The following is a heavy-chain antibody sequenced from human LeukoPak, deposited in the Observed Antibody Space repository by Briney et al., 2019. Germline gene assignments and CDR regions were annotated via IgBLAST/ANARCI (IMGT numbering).Heavy chain of an antibody. Sequence: GGSLRLSCAASGFTFSSYSMNWVRQAPGKGLEWVSAISGSGGSTYYADSVKGRFTISRDNSKNTLYLQMNSLRAEDTAVYYCAKDVSPDVLRFLEWPRGMDVWGQGTTVTVSS. V-gene: IGHV3-23*01. CDR3: AKDVSPDVLRFLEWPRGMDV. CDR2: ISGSGGST. J-gene: IGHJ6*02. D-gene: IGHD3-3*01. CDR1: GFTFSSYS.